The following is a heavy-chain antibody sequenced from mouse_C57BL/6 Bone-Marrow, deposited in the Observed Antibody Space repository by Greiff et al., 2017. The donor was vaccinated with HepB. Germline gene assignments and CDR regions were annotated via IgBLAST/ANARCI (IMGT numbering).Heavy chain of an antibody. J-gene: IGHJ2*01. CDR3: ARRRGNPYYFDY. CDR1: GFTFSSYA. Sequence: EVQLQESGGGLVKPGGSLKLSCAASGFTFSSYAMSWVRQTPEKRLEWVATISDGGSYTYYPDNVKGRFTISRDNAKNNLYLQMSHLKSEDTAMYYCARRRGNPYYFDYWGQGTTLTVSS. D-gene: IGHD2-1*01. V-gene: IGHV5-4*01. CDR2: ISDGGSYT.